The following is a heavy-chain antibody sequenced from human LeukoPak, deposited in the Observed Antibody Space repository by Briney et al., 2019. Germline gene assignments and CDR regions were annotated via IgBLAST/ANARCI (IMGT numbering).Heavy chain of an antibody. D-gene: IGHD4-17*01. V-gene: IGHV1-69*13. CDR3: ARDFNGDYIHFDY. CDR1: GGTFSSYA. CDR2: IIPIFGTA. J-gene: IGHJ4*02. Sequence: SVKVSCKASGGTFSSYAINWVRQAPGQGLEWMGGIIPIFGTAHYAQKFRGRVTITAVESMSTAYMELSSLRSEDTAVYYCARDFNGDYIHFDYWGQGTLVTVSS.